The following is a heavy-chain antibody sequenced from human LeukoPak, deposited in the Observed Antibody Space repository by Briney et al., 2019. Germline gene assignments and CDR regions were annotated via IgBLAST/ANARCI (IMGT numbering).Heavy chain of an antibody. CDR1: GGSIRSYY. V-gene: IGHV4-59*01. Sequence: SETLSLTCTVSGGSIRSYYWSWLRQPPGKGLEWIGYIYYSGSTNYNPSLKSRVTISVDTSKNQFSLKLSSVTAADTAVYYCARGRDGYINLASYYFDYWGQGTLVTVSS. CDR2: IYYSGST. D-gene: IGHD5-24*01. CDR3: ARGRDGYINLASYYFDY. J-gene: IGHJ4*02.